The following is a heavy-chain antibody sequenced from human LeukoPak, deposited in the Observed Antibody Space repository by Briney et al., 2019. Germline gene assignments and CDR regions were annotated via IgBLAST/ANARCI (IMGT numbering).Heavy chain of an antibody. D-gene: IGHD1-26*01. CDR2: INHIGST. Sequence: PPETLCLTCAVYGGSFSGYYWSWIRQPPGKGLEWIGEINHIGSTNYNPSLKSRVTISVDTSKNQFSLRLNSVTAADTAVYYCARGSWSSYYYGDYWGQGTLVTVSS. J-gene: IGHJ4*02. CDR3: ARGSWSSYYYGDY. V-gene: IGHV4-34*01. CDR1: GGSFSGYY.